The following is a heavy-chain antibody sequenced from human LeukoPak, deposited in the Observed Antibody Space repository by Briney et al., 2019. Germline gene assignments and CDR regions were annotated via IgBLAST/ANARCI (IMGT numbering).Heavy chain of an antibody. CDR1: GGSISSSSYY. J-gene: IGHJ4*02. Sequence: SETLSLTCTVSGGSISSSSYYWGWIRQPPGKGLEWIGSIYYSGSTYYNPSLKSRVTISVDTSKNQFSLKLSSVTAADTAVYYCAREGGNDYGDYEPNFDYWGQGTLVTVSS. CDR2: IYYSGST. V-gene: IGHV4-39*07. CDR3: AREGGNDYGDYEPNFDY. D-gene: IGHD4-17*01.